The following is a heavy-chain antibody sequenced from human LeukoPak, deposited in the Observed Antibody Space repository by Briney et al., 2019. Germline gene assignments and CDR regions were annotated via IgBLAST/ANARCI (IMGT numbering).Heavy chain of an antibody. CDR1: GGSISSGGYY. CDR3: ARGKAITIFGVVIFDYFDY. V-gene: IGHV4-30-2*01. J-gene: IGHJ4*02. Sequence: PSQTLSLTFTVSGGSISSGGYYWSWIRQPPGKSLEWIGYIYHSGSTYYNPSLKSRVTISVDRSKNQFSLKLSSVTAADTAVYYCARGKAITIFGVVIFDYFDYWGQGTLVTVSS. CDR2: IYHSGST. D-gene: IGHD3-3*01.